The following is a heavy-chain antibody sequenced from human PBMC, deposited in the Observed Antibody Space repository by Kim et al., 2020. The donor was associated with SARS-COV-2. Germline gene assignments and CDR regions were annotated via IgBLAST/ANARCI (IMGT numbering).Heavy chain of an antibody. J-gene: IGHJ6*02. V-gene: IGHV5-10-1*01. Sequence: GESLKISCKGSGYSFTSYWISWVRQMPGKGLEWMGRIDPSDSYTNYSPSFQGHVTISADKSISTAYLQWSSLKASDTAMYYCASQRIDRYYDILTGHGGYYGMDVWGQGTTVTVSS. CDR3: ASQRIDRYYDILTGHGGYYGMDV. D-gene: IGHD3-9*01. CDR1: GYSFTSYW. CDR2: IDPSDSYT.